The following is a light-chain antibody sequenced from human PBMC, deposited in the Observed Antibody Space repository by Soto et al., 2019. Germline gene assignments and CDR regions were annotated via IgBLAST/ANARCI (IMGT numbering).Light chain of an antibody. V-gene: IGLV7-46*01. CDR2: DTN. CDR3: LLIYENVGEV. CDR1: TGAVTTGHW. Sequence: QAVVTQDPSLTVSPGGTVTITCASSTGAVTTGHWPHWFQQKPGQTPRTLIYDTNNRHSWTPARFSGSLLGGKAALTLSDAQPEDEADYYCLLIYENVGEVFGAGTKLTVL. J-gene: IGLJ1*01.